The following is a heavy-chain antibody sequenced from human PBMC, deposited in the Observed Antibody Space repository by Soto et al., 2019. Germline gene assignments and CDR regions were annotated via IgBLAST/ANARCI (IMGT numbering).Heavy chain of an antibody. V-gene: IGHV3-30*18. CDR1: GFTFSSYG. J-gene: IGHJ4*02. CDR3: AKYPN. CDR2: ISYDGSNK. Sequence: QVQLVESGGGVVQPGRSLRLSCAASGFTFSSYGMHWVRQAPGKGLEWVAVISYDGSNKYYADSVKGRFTISRDNSKNTLYLQMNSLRAEDTAVYYCAKYPNWGQGTLVTVSS.